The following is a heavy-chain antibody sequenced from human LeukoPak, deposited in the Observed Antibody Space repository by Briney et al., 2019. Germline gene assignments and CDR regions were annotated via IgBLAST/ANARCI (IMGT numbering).Heavy chain of an antibody. V-gene: IGHV1-8*03. CDR2: MNPNSGNT. J-gene: IGHJ6*03. CDR1: GYTFTGYY. Sequence: ASVKVSCKASGYTFTGYYMHWVRQAPGQGLEWMGWMNPNSGNTGYAQKLQGRVTITRNTSISTAYMELSSLRSEDTAVYYCARGITSSGYYYYYYYYMDVWGKGTTVTVSS. D-gene: IGHD3-22*01. CDR3: ARGITSSGYYYYYYYYMDV.